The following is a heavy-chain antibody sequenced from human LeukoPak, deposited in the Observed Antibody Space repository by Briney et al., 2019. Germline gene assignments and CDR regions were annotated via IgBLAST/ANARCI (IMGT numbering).Heavy chain of an antibody. J-gene: IGHJ3*01. V-gene: IGHV1-69*13. CDR2: VIPIYGSA. CDR1: GGTFTSQA. Sequence: SVKVSCKASGGTFTSQAITWVRQAPGQGLEWMAGVIPIYGSASYAQKFQGRVTITSDESTRTVYMELSSLRSEDTAVYYCAGFFYDNSHDAFDLWGQGTMVTVSS. CDR3: AGFFYDNSHDAFDL. D-gene: IGHD3-22*01.